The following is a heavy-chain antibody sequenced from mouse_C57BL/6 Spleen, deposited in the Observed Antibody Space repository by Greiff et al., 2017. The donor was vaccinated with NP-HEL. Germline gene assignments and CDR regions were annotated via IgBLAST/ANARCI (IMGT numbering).Heavy chain of an antibody. CDR3: ARSTMVTTRFAY. V-gene: IGHV1-9*01. CDR2: ILPGSGST. Sequence: LVESGAELMKPGASVKLSCKATGYTFTGYWIEWVKQRPGHGLEWIGEILPGSGSTTYNQKFKGKATFTADTSSNTAYMQLSSLTTVDSAIYYCARSTMVTTRFAYWCQGTLVTVSA. CDR1: GYTFTGYW. D-gene: IGHD2-2*01. J-gene: IGHJ3*01.